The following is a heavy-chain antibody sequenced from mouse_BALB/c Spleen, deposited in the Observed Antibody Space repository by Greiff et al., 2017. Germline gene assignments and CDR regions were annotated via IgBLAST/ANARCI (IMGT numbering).Heavy chain of an antibody. CDR3: ARLGSFAH. D-gene: IGHD3-1*01. J-gene: IGHJ3*01. V-gene: IGHV14-3*02. CDR1: GFNIKDTY. CDR2: IDPANGNT. Sequence: EVKLQESGAELVKPGASVKLSCTASGFNIKDTYMHWVKQRPEQGLEWIGRIDPANGNTKYDPKFQGKATITADTSSNTAYLQLSSLTSEDTAVYYCARLGSFAHWGQGTLVTVSA.